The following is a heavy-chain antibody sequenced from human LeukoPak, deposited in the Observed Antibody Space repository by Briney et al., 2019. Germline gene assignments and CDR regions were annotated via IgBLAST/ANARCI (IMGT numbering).Heavy chain of an antibody. CDR2: IYTRGST. Sequence: PSETLSLTCTVSGGSISSGSYYWRWIRQPARKGLEWIGRIYTRGSTNYNPSLKSRVSISVDTSKNQFSLKLSSVTAADTAVYYCAREGGSMWFGELIWWFDPWGQGTLGTVSS. CDR3: AREGGSMWFGELIWWFDP. CDR1: GGSISSGSYY. J-gene: IGHJ5*02. D-gene: IGHD3-10*01. V-gene: IGHV4-61*02.